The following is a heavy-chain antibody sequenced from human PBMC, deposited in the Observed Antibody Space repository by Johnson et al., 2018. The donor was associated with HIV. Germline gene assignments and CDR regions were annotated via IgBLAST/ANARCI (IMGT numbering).Heavy chain of an antibody. CDR2: IRYDGSNK. J-gene: IGHJ3*02. V-gene: IGHV3-30*02. CDR1: GFTFSSYG. CDR3: AGKEAIDEAFDI. D-gene: IGHD2-2*01. Sequence: QVQLVESGGGVVQPGGSLRLSCAASGFTFSSYGMHWVRQAPGKGLEWVAFIRYDGSNKYYADSVKGRFTISRDNSKNTLYLQMNSLRAEDTAVYYCAGKEAIDEAFDIWGQGTMVTVSS.